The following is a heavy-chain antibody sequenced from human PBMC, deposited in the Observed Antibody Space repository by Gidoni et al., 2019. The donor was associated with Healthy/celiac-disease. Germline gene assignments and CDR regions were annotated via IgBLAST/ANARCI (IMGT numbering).Heavy chain of an antibody. J-gene: IGHJ3*02. D-gene: IGHD3-16*01. Sequence: QVQLHESGSGLVKPSQTLSLTCTVFGGSISSGDYYWSWIRQPPGKGLEWIGYIYYSGGTDYNPSLKSRVTISVDTSKNQFSLKLSSVTAADTAVYYCARGPVVGGAFDIWGQGTMVTVSS. V-gene: IGHV4-30-4*01. CDR2: IYYSGGT. CDR3: ARGPVVGGAFDI. CDR1: GGSISSGDYY.